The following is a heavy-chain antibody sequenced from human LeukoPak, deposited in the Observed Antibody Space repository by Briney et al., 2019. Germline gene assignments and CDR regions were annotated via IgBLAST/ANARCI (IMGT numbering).Heavy chain of an antibody. CDR2: IYYSGST. V-gene: IGHV4-39*07. CDR1: GGSISSGTYY. D-gene: IGHD6-25*01. CDR3: ARTYSSGAFDI. J-gene: IGHJ3*02. Sequence: SETLSLTCIVSGGSISSGTYYWGWIRQPPGKGLEWIGSIYYSGSTYYNPSLKSRVTISVDTSKNQFSLKLRFVTAADTAVYYCARTYSSGAFDIWGQGTMVTVSS.